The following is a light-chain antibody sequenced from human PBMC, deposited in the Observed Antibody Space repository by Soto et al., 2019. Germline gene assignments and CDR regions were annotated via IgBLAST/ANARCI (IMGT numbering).Light chain of an antibody. V-gene: IGKV3-11*01. CDR2: DAS. J-gene: IGKJ3*01. CDR1: QSVSSN. Sequence: EIVMTPSPATLSVSPGARATLCCRASQSVSSNLAWYQQKPGQDPRTVIYDASNRATGIPARFSGSGSGTDFNLTISSLEPEDSAVYECQQRSNWTLTFGPGTKLDIK. CDR3: QQRSNWTLT.